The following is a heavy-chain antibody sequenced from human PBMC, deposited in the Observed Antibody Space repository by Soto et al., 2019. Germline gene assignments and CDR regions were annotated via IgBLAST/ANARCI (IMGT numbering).Heavy chain of an antibody. D-gene: IGHD3-10*01. V-gene: IGHV1-69*06. CDR3: AQSGALWFGPNYYYYGMDV. CDR1: GGTFSSYA. J-gene: IGHJ6*02. CDR2: IIPIFGTA. Sequence: SVKVSCKASGGTFSSYAISWVRQAPGQGLEWMGGIIPIFGTANYAQKFQGRVTITADKSTSTAYMELSSLRSEDTAVYYCAQSGALWFGPNYYYYGMDVWGQGTTVTVSS.